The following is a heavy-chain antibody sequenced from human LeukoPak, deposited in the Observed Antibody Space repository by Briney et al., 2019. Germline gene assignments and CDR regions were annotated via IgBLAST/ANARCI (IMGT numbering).Heavy chain of an antibody. CDR1: GFTFSSYW. CDR2: IKQDGREK. CDR3: ARDAWKDRYFDY. D-gene: IGHD1-1*01. V-gene: IGHV3-7*01. Sequence: GGSLRLSCAASGFTFSSYWMSWARQAPGKGLEWVANIKQDGREKYYVDSVKGRFTISRDDAKNSLYLQINSLRAEDTAVYYCARDAWKDRYFDYWGQGTLVTVSS. J-gene: IGHJ4*02.